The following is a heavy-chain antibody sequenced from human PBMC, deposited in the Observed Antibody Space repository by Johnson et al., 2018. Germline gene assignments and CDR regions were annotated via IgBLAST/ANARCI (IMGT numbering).Heavy chain of an antibody. Sequence: QVQLVESGGGVVQPGRSLRLSCAASGFTFSLYGFHWVRPAPGKGLEWVALISYDGAYKKYGDSVKGRFTISRDNSQNTQYLQMNGLRPEDTAVYFCAKERDIADGRYYYYMDGWGKGTTVTVSS. CDR1: GFTFSLYG. CDR3: AKERDIADGRYYYYMDG. CDR2: ISYDGAYK. J-gene: IGHJ6*03. V-gene: IGHV3-30*18. D-gene: IGHD2-15*01.